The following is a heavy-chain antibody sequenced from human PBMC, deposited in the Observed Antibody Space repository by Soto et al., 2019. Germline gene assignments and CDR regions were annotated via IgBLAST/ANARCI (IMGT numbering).Heavy chain of an antibody. CDR2: IWYDGSNK. Sequence: QVQLVESGGGVVQPGRSLRLSCAASGFTFSSYGMHWVRQAPGKGLEWVAVIWYDGSNKYYADSVKGRFTSSRDNSKNTVYLQMNSLRAEDTAVYYCARGGELLWGYFDYWGQGTLVTVSS. D-gene: IGHD2-2*01. CDR1: GFTFSSYG. CDR3: ARGGELLWGYFDY. J-gene: IGHJ4*02. V-gene: IGHV3-33*01.